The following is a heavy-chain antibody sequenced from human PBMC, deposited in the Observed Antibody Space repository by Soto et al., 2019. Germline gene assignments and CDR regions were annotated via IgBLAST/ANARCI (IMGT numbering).Heavy chain of an antibody. CDR1: GGSISSGGYY. J-gene: IGHJ5*02. D-gene: IGHD5-12*01. Sequence: QVQLQESGPGLVKPSQTLSLTCTVSGGSISSGGYYWSWIRQHPGKGLEWVGYIYYSGSTYYNPSLKSRVTISVDTSKNQFSLKLSSVTAADTAVYYCARGVEMATKFNLWYWFDPWGQGTLVTVSS. CDR3: ARGVEMATKFNLWYWFDP. V-gene: IGHV4-31*03. CDR2: IYYSGST.